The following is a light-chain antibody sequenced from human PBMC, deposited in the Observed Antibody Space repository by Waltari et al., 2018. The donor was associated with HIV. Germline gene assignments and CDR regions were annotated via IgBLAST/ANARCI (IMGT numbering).Light chain of an antibody. Sequence: QSVMTQPPSASGTPGQRVTISCSGSSSNIGSNTVNWYPQLPGTAPKLLIYSNNPRPSAVPDLCSGSTAGTSASLPISGRQSEDEADYYCAAWDDSLNGWVFGGGTKLTVL. CDR1: SSNIGSNT. V-gene: IGLV1-44*01. J-gene: IGLJ3*02. CDR3: AAWDDSLNGWV. CDR2: SNN.